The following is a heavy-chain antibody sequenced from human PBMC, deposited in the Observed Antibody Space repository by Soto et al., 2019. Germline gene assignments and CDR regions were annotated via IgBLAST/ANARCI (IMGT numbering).Heavy chain of an antibody. Sequence: QVQLVQSGAEVKKPGASVKVSCKASGYTFTSYGISWVRQAPGQGLEWMGWISAYNGNTNYAQKLQGRVTMTTDTSTSTAYMELRSLGSDDTAVYYCAREIMIAFGGVIGNDAFDIWGQGTMVTVSS. V-gene: IGHV1-18*01. D-gene: IGHD3-16*02. J-gene: IGHJ3*02. CDR1: GYTFTSYG. CDR3: AREIMIAFGGVIGNDAFDI. CDR2: ISAYNGNT.